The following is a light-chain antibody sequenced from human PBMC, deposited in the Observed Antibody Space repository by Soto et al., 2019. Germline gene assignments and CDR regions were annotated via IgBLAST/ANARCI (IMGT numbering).Light chain of an antibody. V-gene: IGKV1-5*03. Sequence: DIQMTQSPSTLSASVGDRVTITCRASQSISSWLAWYQQKPGKAPKLLIYKASSLESGVPSRFSCSGSGTEFTLTISSLQPDDFATYYCQQDNSYSPLTFGGGTKVEIK. CDR3: QQDNSYSPLT. CDR1: QSISSW. J-gene: IGKJ4*01. CDR2: KAS.